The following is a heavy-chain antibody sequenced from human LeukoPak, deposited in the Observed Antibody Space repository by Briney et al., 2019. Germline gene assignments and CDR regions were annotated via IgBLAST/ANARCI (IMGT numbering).Heavy chain of an antibody. J-gene: IGHJ4*02. CDR3: ARDASPFDY. CDR1: GYTFIGYY. Sequence: ASVKVSCKASGYTFIGYYIHWVRQAPGQGLEWMGWISPNSGGTNYAQRFQGRVTMTRDTSISTAYMELSGLRSDDTAVYYCARDASPFDYWGQGTLVTVSS. V-gene: IGHV1-2*02. CDR2: ISPNSGGT.